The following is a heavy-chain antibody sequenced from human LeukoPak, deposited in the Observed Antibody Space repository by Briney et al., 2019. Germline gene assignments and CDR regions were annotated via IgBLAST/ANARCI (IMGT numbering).Heavy chain of an antibody. J-gene: IGHJ4*02. Sequence: PGGSLRLSCAASGFTVSSNYMSWVRQAPGKGLEWVSVIYSGGSTYYADSVKGRFTISRDNSKYTLYLQMNSLRAEDTAVYYCASYYYDSSGQYFDYWGQGTLVTVSS. V-gene: IGHV3-53*01. CDR1: GFTVSSNY. D-gene: IGHD3-22*01. CDR2: IYSGGST. CDR3: ASYYYDSSGQYFDY.